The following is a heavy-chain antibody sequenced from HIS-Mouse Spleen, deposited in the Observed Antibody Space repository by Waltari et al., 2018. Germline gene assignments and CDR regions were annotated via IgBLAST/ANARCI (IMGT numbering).Heavy chain of an antibody. CDR2: VNPTSGNT. Sequence: QVQLVQSGAEVKKPGASVKVSCKASGYTFTSYDINWVRQATGQGFEWMGGVNPTSGNTGYAQKFQGRVTMTRNTSISTAYMELSSLRSEDTAVYYCARVYYDFWSGYYYWGQGTLVTVSS. CDR3: ARVYYDFWSGYYY. J-gene: IGHJ4*02. CDR1: GYTFTSYD. V-gene: IGHV1-8*01. D-gene: IGHD3-3*01.